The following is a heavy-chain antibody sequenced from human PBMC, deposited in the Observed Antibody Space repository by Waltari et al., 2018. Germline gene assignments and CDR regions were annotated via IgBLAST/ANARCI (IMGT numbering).Heavy chain of an antibody. V-gene: IGHV1-18*01. Sequence: QVHLLQSGPEVKKPGASVKVSCKASGYSFTNYGISWVRQAPGQGLEWMGWSSAYNGNRNYAQKLQGRVTMTTDTSTRTAYMELRNLRSDDTAVYYCAREEDYYYYGMDVWGQGTTVNVSS. CDR3: AREEDYYYYGMDV. CDR1: GYSFTNYG. CDR2: SSAYNGNR. J-gene: IGHJ6*02.